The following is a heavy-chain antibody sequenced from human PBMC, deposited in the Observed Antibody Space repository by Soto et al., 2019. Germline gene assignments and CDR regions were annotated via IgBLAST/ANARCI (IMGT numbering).Heavy chain of an antibody. CDR1: GGSVITYC. J-gene: IGHJ6*03. CDR3: ARAAYYSYMDV. V-gene: IGHV4-59*02. Sequence: SETLSLTCTVSGGSVITYCWGWVRQPPGKELEWVGYISYSGSTNYNPSLKSRVTISRVTSKNQFSLNLFSVTAADTAVYYCARAAYYSYMDVWGKGTTVTVSS. CDR2: ISYSGST.